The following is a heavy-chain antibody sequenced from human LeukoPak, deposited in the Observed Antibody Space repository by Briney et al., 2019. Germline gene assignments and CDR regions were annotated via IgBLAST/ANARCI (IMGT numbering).Heavy chain of an antibody. CDR3: AREMVGTMIVVDV. V-gene: IGHV3-21*01. D-gene: IGHD3-22*01. CDR2: ISSSSSYI. CDR1: GFTFSSYN. J-gene: IGHJ6*04. Sequence: GGSLRLSCAASGFTFSSYNMNWVRQAPGKGLEWVSSISSSSSYIYYADSVKGRFTISRDNAKNSLYLQMNSLRAEDTAVYYCAREMVGTMIVVDVWGKGTTVTVSS.